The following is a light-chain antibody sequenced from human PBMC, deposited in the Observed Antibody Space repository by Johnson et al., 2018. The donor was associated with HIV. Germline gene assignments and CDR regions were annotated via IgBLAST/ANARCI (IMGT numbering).Light chain of an antibody. CDR1: TSNIGNNY. CDR3: GTWDSSLIAGGV. Sequence: QAVLTQPPSVSAAPGQKVTISCSGSTSNIGNNYVSWYQQLPGTAPKLLIYEKNKRPSGIPDRFSGSKSGTSATLGITGLQTGDEADYYCGTWDSSLIAGGVFGTGTKVTVL. V-gene: IGLV1-51*02. J-gene: IGLJ1*01. CDR2: EKN.